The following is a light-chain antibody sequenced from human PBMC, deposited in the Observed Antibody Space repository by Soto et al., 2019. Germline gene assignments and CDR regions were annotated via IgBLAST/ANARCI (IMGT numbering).Light chain of an antibody. V-gene: IGKV3-20*01. J-gene: IGKJ3*01. Sequence: IVFTQSPGTLSLSPGERATLSCRASQSVSSTYLAWYQQKPGQAPRLLIYGASSRATGIPDRFSGSGSGTDFTLIINRXEPEDFAVYYCHQYASSPLTFGPGTKVDIK. CDR1: QSVSSTY. CDR2: GAS. CDR3: HQYASSPLT.